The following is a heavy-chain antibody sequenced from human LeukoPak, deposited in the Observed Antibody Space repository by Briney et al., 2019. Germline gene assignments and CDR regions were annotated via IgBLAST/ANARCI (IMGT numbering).Heavy chain of an antibody. Sequence: PSETLSLTCTVSGGSISSYYWSWVRQPPGKGLEWIGYIYYSGSTNYNSSLKSRVTISVDTSRNQFSLKLTSVTAADTAVYYCARVAGDYRGRELYVGLDYWGQGTLVTVSS. V-gene: IGHV4-59*01. J-gene: IGHJ4*02. CDR2: IYYSGST. CDR1: GGSISSYY. CDR3: ARVAGDYRGRELYVGLDY. D-gene: IGHD4-11*01.